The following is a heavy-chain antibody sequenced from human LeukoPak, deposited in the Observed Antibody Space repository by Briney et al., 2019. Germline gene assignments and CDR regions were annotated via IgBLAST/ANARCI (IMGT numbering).Heavy chain of an antibody. V-gene: IGHV1-8*01. D-gene: IGHD6-13*01. CDR1: GYTFTSYD. CDR2: MNANSGNT. Sequence: ASVKVCCKASGYTFTSYDINWVRQATGQGLEWMGLMNANSGNTGYAQKFQGRGTMTRTTAISTAYMELSSMRSEDTAVYYCARAGEGTEYSSSWYYPKRYYYYYYGMDVWGQGTTVTVSS. J-gene: IGHJ6*02. CDR3: ARAGEGTEYSSSWYYPKRYYYYYYGMDV.